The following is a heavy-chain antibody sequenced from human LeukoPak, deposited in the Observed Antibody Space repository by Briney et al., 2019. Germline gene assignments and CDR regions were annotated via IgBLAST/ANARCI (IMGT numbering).Heavy chain of an antibody. Sequence: SETLSLTCTVSGGSIGSYYWSWIRQPPGKGLEWIGYIYYTGSTNYNPSLKSRVTISVDTSKNQFSLKLSSVTAADTAVYYCARHGSYGSGSYHYLDYWGQGTQVTVSS. CDR2: IYYTGST. CDR3: ARHGSYGSGSYHYLDY. J-gene: IGHJ4*02. CDR1: GGSIGSYY. V-gene: IGHV4-59*08. D-gene: IGHD3-10*01.